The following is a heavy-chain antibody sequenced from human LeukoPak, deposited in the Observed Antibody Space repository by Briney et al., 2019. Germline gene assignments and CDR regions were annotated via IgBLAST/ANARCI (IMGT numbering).Heavy chain of an antibody. V-gene: IGHV3-23*01. J-gene: IGHJ5*02. CDR3: AKGTLAAAGTRNWFDP. D-gene: IGHD6-13*01. Sequence: GGSLRLSCAASGFTFSSYAMSWVRQAPGKGLEWVSALSGSGGSTYYADSVKGRFTISRDNSKNTLYLQMNSLRAEDTAVYYCAKGTLAAAGTRNWFDPWGQGTLVTVSS. CDR1: GFTFSSYA. CDR2: LSGSGGST.